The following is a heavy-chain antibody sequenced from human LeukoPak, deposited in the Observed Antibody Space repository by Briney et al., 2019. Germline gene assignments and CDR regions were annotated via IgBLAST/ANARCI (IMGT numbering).Heavy chain of an antibody. Sequence: QAGGSLRLSCAASGFTFSSYGMHWVRQAPGKGLEWVAVIWYDGSNKYYADSVKGRFTISRDNSKNTLYLQMNSLRAEDTAVYYCARFSSSWDPFDYWGQGTLVTVSS. J-gene: IGHJ4*02. CDR2: IWYDGSNK. CDR1: GFTFSSYG. V-gene: IGHV3-33*01. D-gene: IGHD6-13*01. CDR3: ARFSSSWDPFDY.